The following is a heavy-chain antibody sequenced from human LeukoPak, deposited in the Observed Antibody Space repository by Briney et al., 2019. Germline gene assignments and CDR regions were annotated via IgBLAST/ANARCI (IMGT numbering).Heavy chain of an antibody. CDR3: AGGWGCSSTSCYSYAFDI. CDR2: ISSSGTTI. J-gene: IGHJ3*02. CDR1: RFTFSDYY. V-gene: IGHV3-11*04. Sequence: GGSLRLSCAASRFTFSDYYMSWIRQAPGKGLEWVSYISSSGTTIYYADSVKGRFTISRDNAKNSLYLQMNSLRAEDTAVYYCAGGWGCSSTSCYSYAFDIWGQGTIVTVSS. D-gene: IGHD2-2*02.